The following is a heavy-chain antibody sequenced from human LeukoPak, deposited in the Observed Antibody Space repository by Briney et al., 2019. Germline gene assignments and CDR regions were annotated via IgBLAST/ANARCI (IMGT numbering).Heavy chain of an antibody. Sequence: PAGSLRLSCAASGFTFSSYAMHWVRQAPGKGLAWVAVISYDGSNKYYADSVKGRFTISRDNSKNTLYLQMNSLRAEDTAVYYCATYDYVWGSYRSGAFDYWGQGTLVTVSS. CDR3: ATYDYVWGSYRSGAFDY. D-gene: IGHD3-16*02. V-gene: IGHV3-30*04. J-gene: IGHJ4*02. CDR2: ISYDGSNK. CDR1: GFTFSSYA.